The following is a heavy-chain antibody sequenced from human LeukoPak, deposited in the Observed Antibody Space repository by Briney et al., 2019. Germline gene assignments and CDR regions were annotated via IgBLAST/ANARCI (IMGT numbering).Heavy chain of an antibody. V-gene: IGHV4-34*01. CDR3: ARGPYYGMDV. CDR2: INHSGST. J-gene: IGHJ6*02. Sequence: SETLSLTCAVYGGSFSGYYWSWIRQPPGKGLEWIGEINHSGSTNYNPSLKSRVTISVDTSKNQFPLKLSSVTAADTAVYYCARGPYYGMDVWGQGTTVPVSS. CDR1: GGSFSGYY.